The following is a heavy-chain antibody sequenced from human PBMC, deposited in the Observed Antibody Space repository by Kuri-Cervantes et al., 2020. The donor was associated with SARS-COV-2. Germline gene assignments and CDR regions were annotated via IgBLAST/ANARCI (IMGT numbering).Heavy chain of an antibody. J-gene: IGHJ6*03. CDR2: ISYDGSNK. V-gene: IGHV3-30-3*01. D-gene: IGHD3-9*01. CDR1: GFTFSSYA. CDR3: ARDSWYYDILTGYYPNDYNYYYYYYMDV. Sequence: GESLKISCAASGFTFSSYAMHWVRQAPGKGLEWVAVISYDGSNKYYADSVKGRFTISRDNSKNTLYLQMNSLGAEDTAVYYCARDSWYYDILTGYYPNDYNYYYYYYMDVWGKGTTVTVSS.